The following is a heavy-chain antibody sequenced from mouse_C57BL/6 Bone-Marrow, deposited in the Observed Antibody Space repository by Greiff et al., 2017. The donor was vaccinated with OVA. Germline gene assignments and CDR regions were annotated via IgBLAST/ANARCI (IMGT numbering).Heavy chain of an antibody. Sequence: VKLMESGPGLVAPSQSLSITCTVSGFSLTSYGVDWVRQSPGKGLEWLGVIWGVGSTNYNSALKSRLSISKDNSKSQVFLKMNSLQTDDTAMYYCAITTVGFDDWGQGTTLTVSS. D-gene: IGHD1-1*01. CDR1: GFSLTSYG. CDR3: AITTVGFDD. J-gene: IGHJ2*01. CDR2: IWGVGST. V-gene: IGHV2-6*01.